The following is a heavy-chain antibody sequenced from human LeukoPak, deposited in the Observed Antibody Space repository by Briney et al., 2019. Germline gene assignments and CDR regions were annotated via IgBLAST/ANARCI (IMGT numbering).Heavy chain of an antibody. CDR3: ARGQPPDFWSGYYYYMDV. CDR1: GFTFSSYA. V-gene: IGHV3-23*01. Sequence: GGSLRLSCAGSGFTFSSYAMSWVRQAPGKGLEWVSAISGSGGSTYYADSVKGRFTISRDNSKNTLYLQMNSLRAEDTAVYYCARGQPPDFWSGYYYYMDVWGKGTTVTVSS. D-gene: IGHD3-3*01. CDR2: ISGSGGST. J-gene: IGHJ6*03.